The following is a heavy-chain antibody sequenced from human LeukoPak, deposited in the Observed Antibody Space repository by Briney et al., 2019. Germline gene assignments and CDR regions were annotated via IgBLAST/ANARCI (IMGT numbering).Heavy chain of an antibody. CDR1: GFTFSNAW. J-gene: IGHJ4*02. Sequence: GGSLRLSCAASGFTFSNAWMSWVRQAPGKGLEWVGRIKSKTDGGTTDYAAPVKGRFTISRDDSKNTLYLQMNSLKTEDTAVYYCTTVLYDFWSGYYSLIYWGQGTLVTVSS. CDR3: TTVLYDFWSGYYSLIY. CDR2: IKSKTDGGTT. D-gene: IGHD3-3*01. V-gene: IGHV3-15*01.